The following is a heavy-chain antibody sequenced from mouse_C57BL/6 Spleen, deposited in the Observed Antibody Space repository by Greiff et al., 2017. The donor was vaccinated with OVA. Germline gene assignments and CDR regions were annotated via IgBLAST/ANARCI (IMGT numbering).Heavy chain of an antibody. D-gene: IGHD1-1*01. V-gene: IGHV14-1*01. J-gene: IGHJ1*03. CDR2: IDPEDGDT. CDR3: TSSYYGSSYWYFDV. Sequence: EVQLQQSGAELVRPGASVKLSCTASGFNIKDYYMHWVKQRPEQGLEWIGRIDPEDGDTEYAPKFQGKATMTADTSSNTAYLQLSSLTSEDTAVYYCTSSYYGSSYWYFDVWGTGTTVTVSS. CDR1: GFNIKDYY.